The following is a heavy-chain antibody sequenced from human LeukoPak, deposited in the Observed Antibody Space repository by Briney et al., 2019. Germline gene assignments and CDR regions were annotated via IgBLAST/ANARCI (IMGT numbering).Heavy chain of an antibody. Sequence: GGSLRLSCTASGFTFGDYAMSWARQAPGKGLEWVGFIRSKTYGGTTEYAASVKGRFTISRDDSKSIAYLQMNSLKTEDTAVYYCTRAVAHLDYWGQGTLVTVSS. J-gene: IGHJ4*02. CDR1: GFTFGDYA. CDR3: TRAVAHLDY. V-gene: IGHV3-49*04. D-gene: IGHD4-23*01. CDR2: IRSKTYGGTT.